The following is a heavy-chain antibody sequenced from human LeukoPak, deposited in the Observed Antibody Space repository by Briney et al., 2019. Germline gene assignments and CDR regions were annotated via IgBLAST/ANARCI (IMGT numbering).Heavy chain of an antibody. CDR1: GFTFSTSA. CDR2: ISESGGST. CDR3: ARETSVGGNPPRY. V-gene: IGHV3-23*01. D-gene: IGHD4-23*01. J-gene: IGHJ4*02. Sequence: GGSLRLSCVVSGFTFSTSAMSWVRQAPGKGLEWVSGISESGGSTYYADSVKGRFTSSRDNSKNTLYLQMNSLRAEDTAVYYCARETSVGGNPPRYWGQGTLVTVSS.